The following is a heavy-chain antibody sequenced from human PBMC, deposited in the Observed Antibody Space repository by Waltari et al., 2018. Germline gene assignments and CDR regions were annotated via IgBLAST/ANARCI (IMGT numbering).Heavy chain of an antibody. D-gene: IGHD6-19*01. CDR1: GFTFSSYG. CDR3: AKDIGGWYGYYYYYMDV. CDR2: IWYDGSNK. V-gene: IGHV3-30*18. Sequence: QVQLVESGGGVVQPGRSLRLSCAASGFTFSSYGMHWVGQAPGKGLEWVAVIWYDGSNKYYADSVKGRFTISRDNSKNTLYLQMNSLRAEDTAMYYCAKDIGGWYGYYYYYMDVWGKGTTVTVSS. J-gene: IGHJ6*03.